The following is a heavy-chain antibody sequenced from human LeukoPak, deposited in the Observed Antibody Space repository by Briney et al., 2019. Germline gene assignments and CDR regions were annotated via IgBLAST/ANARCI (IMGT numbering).Heavy chain of an antibody. D-gene: IGHD3-10*01. J-gene: IGHJ5*02. Sequence: GGSLRLSCAASGLTFNTYAMHWVRQAPGKGLEWVAVISYDGSKKFYADSVKGRFTISRDKLNDMLYLQMSSLRDDDTGVYYCAKDRDSGSGYYMWGLFDAWGQGTLVTVSS. CDR1: GLTFNTYA. CDR2: ISYDGSKK. CDR3: AKDRDSGSGYYMWGLFDA. V-gene: IGHV3-30*07.